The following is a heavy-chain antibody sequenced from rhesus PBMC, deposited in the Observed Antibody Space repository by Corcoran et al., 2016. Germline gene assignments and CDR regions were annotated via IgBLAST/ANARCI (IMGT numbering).Heavy chain of an antibody. CDR1: GYAISSGYY. J-gene: IGHJ4*01. V-gene: IGHV4-122*02. Sequence: QVQLHESGPGLVKPSSPLSLTCAVSGYAISSGYYRSWIRQPPGKGLEWIGYITSIGTTSYNPSLKRRVTSARDTTKNQFSLKLSSVTAADTAVYYCARELDEDDYGYAYWGQGVLVTVSS. CDR2: ITSIGTT. D-gene: IGHD3-9*01. CDR3: ARELDEDDYGYAY.